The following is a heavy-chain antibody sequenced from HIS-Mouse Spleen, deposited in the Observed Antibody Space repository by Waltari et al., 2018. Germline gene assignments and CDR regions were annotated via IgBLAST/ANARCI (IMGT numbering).Heavy chain of an antibody. Sequence: QLQLQESGPGLVKPSATLSLTCTVTGGSIHSSTDYWGWLRQPPGKGLEWIGGIYYSGSTYYNPSLKSRVTISVDTSKNQFSLKLSSVTAADTAVYYCAREWARGAAREYFDYWGQGTLVTVSS. D-gene: IGHD6-6*01. CDR1: GGSIHSSTDY. CDR2: IYYSGST. J-gene: IGHJ4*02. CDR3: AREWARGAAREYFDY. V-gene: IGHV4-39*07.